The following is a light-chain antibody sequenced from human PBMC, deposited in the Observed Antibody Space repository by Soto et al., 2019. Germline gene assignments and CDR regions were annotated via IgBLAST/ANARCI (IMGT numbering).Light chain of an antibody. V-gene: IGKV1-5*01. Sequence: DIQMTQSPSTLSAAGGDRFTITFRASQSISSWLAWYQQKPGKAPKLLIYDASSLESGVPSRFSGSGSGTEFTLTISSLQPDDFATYYCRQYDTYRTFGQGTKV. J-gene: IGKJ1*01. CDR3: RQYDTYRT. CDR1: QSISSW. CDR2: DAS.